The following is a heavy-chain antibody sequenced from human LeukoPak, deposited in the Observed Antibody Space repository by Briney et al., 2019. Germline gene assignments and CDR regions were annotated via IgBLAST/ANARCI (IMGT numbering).Heavy chain of an antibody. V-gene: IGHV1-69*04. CDR3: AKDYSSLGYFDY. Sequence: ASMKVSCKASGGTFSSYAISWVRQAPGQGLEWMGRIIPILGIANYAQEFQGRVTITADKSTSTAYMELSSLRSEDTAVYYCAKDYSSLGYFDYWGQGTLVTVSS. D-gene: IGHD4-4*01. CDR1: GGTFSSYA. J-gene: IGHJ4*02. CDR2: IIPILGIA.